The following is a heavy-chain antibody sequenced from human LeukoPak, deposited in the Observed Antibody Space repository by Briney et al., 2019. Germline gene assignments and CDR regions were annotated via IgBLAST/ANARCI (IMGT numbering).Heavy chain of an antibody. V-gene: IGHV3-23*01. CDR3: AKGQPSYYDILTGYYLFDY. D-gene: IGHD3-9*01. CDR2: ISGSGGST. CDR1: GFTFSSYA. Sequence: GGSLRLSCAASGFTFSSYAMSWVRQAPGKGLEWVSAISGSGGSTYYADSVKGRFTISRDNSKNTLYLQMNSLRAEDTAVYYCAKGQPSYYDILTGYYLFDYWGQGTLVTVSS. J-gene: IGHJ4*02.